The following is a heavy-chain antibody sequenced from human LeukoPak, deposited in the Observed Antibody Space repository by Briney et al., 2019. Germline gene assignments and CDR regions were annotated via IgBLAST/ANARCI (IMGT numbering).Heavy chain of an antibody. Sequence: GGPLRLSCAASGFTFSSYEMNWVRQASGKGLEWVSYISSSGSTIYYADSVKGRFTMSRDNAKNSLYLQMNSLRAEDTAVYYCAELGITMIGGVWGKGTTVTISS. D-gene: IGHD3-10*02. CDR3: AELGITMIGGV. CDR1: GFTFSSYE. V-gene: IGHV3-48*03. J-gene: IGHJ6*04. CDR2: ISSSGSTI.